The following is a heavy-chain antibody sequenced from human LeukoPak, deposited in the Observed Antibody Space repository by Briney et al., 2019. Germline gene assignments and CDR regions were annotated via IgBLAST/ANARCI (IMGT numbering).Heavy chain of an antibody. D-gene: IGHD4-17*01. CDR3: ARDSKQVYGAYCAY. V-gene: IGHV3-11*05. CDR2: ISSSSSAT. Sequence: GGSLRLSCAVSGFTFCEYYMSCIREAAGKGVEWVSYISSSSSATTHADSVMGRFTLSRAKATNSLYLQMNSLRAEDTAVYFCARDSKQVYGAYCAYCGHGALVSVSS. CDR1: GFTFCEYY. J-gene: IGHJ4*03.